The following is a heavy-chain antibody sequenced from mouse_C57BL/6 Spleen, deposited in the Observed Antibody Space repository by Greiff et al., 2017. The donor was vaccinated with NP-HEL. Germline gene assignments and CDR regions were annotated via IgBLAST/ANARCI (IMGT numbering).Heavy chain of an antibody. V-gene: IGHV1-80*01. Sequence: VQLQQSGAELVKPGASVKISCKASGYAFSRYWMNWVKQRPGKGLEWIGQIYPGDGGTNYNGKLKGKATLTADKSSSTAYMQLSSLTYEDSAVYFCARKGGVIYYDYDGYFDVWGTGTTVTVSS. D-gene: IGHD2-4*01. J-gene: IGHJ1*03. CDR1: GYAFSRYW. CDR2: IYPGDGGT. CDR3: ARKGGVIYYDYDGYFDV.